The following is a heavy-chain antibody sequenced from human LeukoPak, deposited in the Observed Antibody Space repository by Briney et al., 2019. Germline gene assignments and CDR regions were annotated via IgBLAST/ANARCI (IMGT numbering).Heavy chain of an antibody. CDR1: GGSISSYY. D-gene: IGHD5-24*01. V-gene: IGHV4-59*01. J-gene: IGHJ4*02. CDR3: AREARWLQSYYFDY. CDR2: IYYSGST. Sequence: SETLSLTCTVSGGSISSYYWSWIRQPPGKGLGWIGYIYYSGSTNYNPSLKSRVTISVDTSKNQFSLKLSSVTAADTAVYYCAREARWLQSYYFDYWGQGTLVTVSS.